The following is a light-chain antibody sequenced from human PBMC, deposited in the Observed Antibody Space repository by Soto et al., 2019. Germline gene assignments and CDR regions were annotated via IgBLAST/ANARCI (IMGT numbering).Light chain of an antibody. CDR1: QSVSSNY. CDR3: HQYGSLPPGK. V-gene: IGKV3-20*01. Sequence: EIVLTQSPGTLSLSPGERATLSCRASQSVSSNYLAWYQQKPGQAPRFLIYGASSRASGIPDRFSGSGSGTDFTLTISRLEPEDFAVYYCHQYGSLPPGKFGPGTKVEIK. CDR2: GAS. J-gene: IGKJ1*01.